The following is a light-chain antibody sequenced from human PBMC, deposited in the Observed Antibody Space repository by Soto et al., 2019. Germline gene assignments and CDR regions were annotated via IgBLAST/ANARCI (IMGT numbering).Light chain of an antibody. Sequence: EIVLTQSPGTLSLSPGERATLSCRASQSLSSSYLAWYQQKPGQAPRFLIYGASSRATGIPDRFSGSGSGTDCTLTISGLEPEDFAVYYCQQYNSPPVTFGQGTKVEI. CDR1: QSLSSSY. V-gene: IGKV3-20*01. CDR3: QQYNSPPVT. CDR2: GAS. J-gene: IGKJ1*01.